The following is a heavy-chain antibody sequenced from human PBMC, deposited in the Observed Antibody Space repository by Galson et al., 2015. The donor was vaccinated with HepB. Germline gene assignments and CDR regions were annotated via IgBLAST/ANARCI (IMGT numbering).Heavy chain of an antibody. J-gene: IGHJ5*02. CDR1: GYTFTSYY. Sequence: SVKVSCKASGYTFTSYYMHWVRQAPGQGLEWMGIINPSGGSTSYAQKFQGRVTMTRDTSTSTVYMELSSLRSEDTAVYYCARGRYCSGGSCYGWDWFDPWGQGTLVTVSS. CDR3: ARGRYCSGGSCYGWDWFDP. V-gene: IGHV1-46*03. CDR2: INPSGGST. D-gene: IGHD2-15*01.